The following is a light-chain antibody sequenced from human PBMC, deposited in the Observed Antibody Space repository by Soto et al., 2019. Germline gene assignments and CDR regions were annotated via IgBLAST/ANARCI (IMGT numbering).Light chain of an antibody. J-gene: IGLJ2*01. Sequence: QSALTQPPSESGSLGQSVTISCTGTSSDVGGYNYVSWHQQHPGKAPKVMIYEVTKRPPGVPDRFSGSKSGNTASLTVSGLQAEDEADYYCSSFAGGGNPVLLGGGTQLTVL. CDR3: SSFAGGGNPVL. V-gene: IGLV2-8*01. CDR1: SSDVGGYNY. CDR2: EVT.